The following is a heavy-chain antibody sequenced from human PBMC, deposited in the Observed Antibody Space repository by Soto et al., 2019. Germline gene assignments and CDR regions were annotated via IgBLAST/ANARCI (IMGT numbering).Heavy chain of an antibody. V-gene: IGHV4-30-2*01. D-gene: IGHD5-12*01. CDR3: ARLRFGEGFHY. CDR2: ILHTGGT. CDR1: GGSISGGGFS. Sequence: PSETLSLTCAVSGGSISGGGFSWSWIRQPPGKGLEWIGYILHTGGTQYNPSLKSRVSMSVDKSKNQFSLHLTSVTAADTAVYYCARLRFGEGFHYWGQRAVVTVSS. J-gene: IGHJ4*02.